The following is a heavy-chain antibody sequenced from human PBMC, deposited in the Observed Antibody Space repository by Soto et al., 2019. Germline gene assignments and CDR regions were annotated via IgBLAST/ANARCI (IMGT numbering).Heavy chain of an antibody. V-gene: IGHV4-34*01. CDR3: ARSRRYSSGWEEKGNEAFDI. CDR1: GGSFSGYY. D-gene: IGHD6-19*01. Sequence: SETLSLTCAVYGGSFSGYYWSWIRQPPGKGLEWIGEINHSGGTNYNPSLKSRVTISVDTSKNQFSLNLSSVTAADTAVYYCARSRRYSSGWEEKGNEAFDIWGQGTMVTVSS. CDR2: INHSGGT. J-gene: IGHJ3*02.